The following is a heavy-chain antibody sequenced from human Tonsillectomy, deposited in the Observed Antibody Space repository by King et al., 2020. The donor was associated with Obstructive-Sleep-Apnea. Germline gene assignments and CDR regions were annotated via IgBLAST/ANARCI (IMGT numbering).Heavy chain of an antibody. CDR2: IYWDNDK. J-gene: IGHJ4*02. CDR3: AHRPQYVQSLYSQPPGTTFDF. D-gene: IGHD1-1*01. V-gene: IGHV2-5*02. Sequence: QVTLKESGLTLVKPTETLTLTCTFSGFSFSTSGVAVGWIRQPPGKAPEWLALIYWDNDKRYNPSLESRLTVTKDTSKNQVVLTMTNMDPVDTATSYFAHRPQYVQSLYSQPPGTTFDFWGQGTLVSVSS. CDR1: GFSFSTSGVA.